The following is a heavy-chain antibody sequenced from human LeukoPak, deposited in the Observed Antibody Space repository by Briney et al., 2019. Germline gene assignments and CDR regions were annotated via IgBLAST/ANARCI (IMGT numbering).Heavy chain of an antibody. D-gene: IGHD4-17*01. CDR1: GFTFSSYS. Sequence: GRSLRLSCVASGFTFSSYSMQWGRQTPGKGLEWVGILSYDGTSTYYGESVKGRFTISRDNSQNTVYLQMNSLRAEDTAVYYCAKGGTSVTRYVDYWGQGTLVTVSS. V-gene: IGHV3-30*18. CDR3: AKGGTSVTRYVDY. CDR2: LSYDGTST. J-gene: IGHJ4*02.